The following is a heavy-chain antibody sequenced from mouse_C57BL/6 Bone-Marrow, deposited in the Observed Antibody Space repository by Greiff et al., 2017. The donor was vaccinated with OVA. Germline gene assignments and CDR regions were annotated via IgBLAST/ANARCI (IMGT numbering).Heavy chain of an antibody. J-gene: IGHJ4*01. V-gene: IGHV5-6*02. CDR3: ARHHYYGSSLYAMDY. CDR1: GFTFSSYG. Sequence: EVKLVESGGDLVKPGGSLKLSCAASGFTFSSYGMSWVRQTPDKRLEWVATISSGGSYTYYPDSVKGRFTISRDNAKNTLYLQMSSLKSEDTAMYYCARHHYYGSSLYAMDYWGQGTPVTVSS. CDR2: ISSGGSYT. D-gene: IGHD1-1*01.